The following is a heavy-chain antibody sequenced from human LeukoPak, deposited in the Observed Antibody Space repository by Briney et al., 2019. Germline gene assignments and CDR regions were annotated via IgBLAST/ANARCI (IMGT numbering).Heavy chain of an antibody. V-gene: IGHV5-51*01. Sequence: GESLKISCKGSGYSFTSYWIGWVRQMPGKGLEWMGIIYPGDSETRYSPSFQGQVTISADKSISTAYLQWSSLKASDTAMYYCASCGDGYIKGHDAFDIWGQGTMVTVSS. CDR2: IYPGDSET. CDR3: ASCGDGYIKGHDAFDI. D-gene: IGHD5-24*01. CDR1: GYSFTSYW. J-gene: IGHJ3*02.